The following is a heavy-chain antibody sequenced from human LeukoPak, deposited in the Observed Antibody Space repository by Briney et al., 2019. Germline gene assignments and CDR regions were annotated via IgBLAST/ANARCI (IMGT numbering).Heavy chain of an antibody. CDR3: GRELISGDWTWDI. Sequence: ASVKVPCKASGYTFTSYSLNWVRQAPGQGLEWMGTINPSGGTTNYAPKFQGRVTMTRDTSTSTVYMELSSLRFEDTAVYYCGRELISGDWTWDIWGQGTMVTVSS. CDR2: INPSGGTT. D-gene: IGHD2-21*02. CDR1: GYTFTSYS. V-gene: IGHV1-46*01. J-gene: IGHJ3*02.